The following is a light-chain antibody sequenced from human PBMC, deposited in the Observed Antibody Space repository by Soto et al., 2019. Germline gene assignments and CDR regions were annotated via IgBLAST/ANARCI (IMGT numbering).Light chain of an antibody. CDR3: QQRSNWPGT. CDR1: QSVSSY. CDR2: DAS. J-gene: IGKJ1*01. Sequence: EIVLTQSPATLSLSPGERATLSCRASQSVSSYLAWYQQKPGQAPRLLIHDASSRATGIPARFSGSGSGTDFTLTISSLEPEDSAVYYCQQRSNWPGTFGQGTKVEIK. V-gene: IGKV3-11*01.